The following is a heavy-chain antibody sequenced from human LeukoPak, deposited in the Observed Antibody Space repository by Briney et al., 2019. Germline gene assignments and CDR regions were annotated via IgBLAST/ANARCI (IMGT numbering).Heavy chain of an antibody. D-gene: IGHD3-10*01. CDR1: GYIFTSHA. V-gene: IGHV1-3*01. J-gene: IGHJ5*02. CDR2: INAGNGNT. Sequence: ASVKVSCKASGYIFTSHAMHWVRQAPGQRLEWMGWINAGNGNTKYSQKFQGRVTITRDTSATTVYMELSSLRSEDTAVYYCARVDYYGSGSYGDWFDPWGQGTLVTVSS. CDR3: ARVDYYGSGSYGDWFDP.